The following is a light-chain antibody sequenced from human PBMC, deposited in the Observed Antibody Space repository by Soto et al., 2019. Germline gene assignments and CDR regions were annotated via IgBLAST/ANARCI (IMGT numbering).Light chain of an antibody. CDR1: QSISSY. Sequence: DIQMTQSPSSLSASVGDRVTITCRASQSISSYLNWYQQKPGKAPKLLIYAASSLQSGVPSRFSGSGSGTDFTLTISSLEPEDFAVYYCQQRSNWTLTFGGGTKVDI. CDR3: QQRSNWTLT. CDR2: AAS. V-gene: IGKV1-39*01. J-gene: IGKJ4*01.